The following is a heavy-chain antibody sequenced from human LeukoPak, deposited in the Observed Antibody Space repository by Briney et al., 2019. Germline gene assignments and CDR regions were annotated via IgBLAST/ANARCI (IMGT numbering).Heavy chain of an antibody. CDR3: AREALRFLEWYPGYGMDV. CDR2: INPSGGST. CDR1: GYTFTSYY. D-gene: IGHD3-3*01. V-gene: IGHV1-46*01. Sequence: ASVKVSCKASGYTFTSYYMHWVRQAPGQGLEWMGIINPSGGSTSYAQKFQGRVTISVDTSKNQFSLKLSSVTAADTAVYYCAREALRFLEWYPGYGMDVWGQGTTVTVSS. J-gene: IGHJ6*02.